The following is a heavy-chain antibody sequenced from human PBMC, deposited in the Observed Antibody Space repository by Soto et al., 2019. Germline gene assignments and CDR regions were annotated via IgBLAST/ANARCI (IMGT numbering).Heavy chain of an antibody. V-gene: IGHV3-21*01. CDR1: GFTFSSYS. Sequence: EVQLVESGGGLVKPGGSLRLSCAASGFTFSSYSMNWVRQAPGKGLEWVSSISSSSSYIYYADSVKGRFTISRDNAKNSLYLQMNSLRAEDTAVYYCARDGLRGSSSLFFTEGFYYYYGMDVWGQGTTVTVSS. J-gene: IGHJ6*02. D-gene: IGHD6-13*01. CDR3: ARDGLRGSSSLFFTEGFYYYYGMDV. CDR2: ISSSSSYI.